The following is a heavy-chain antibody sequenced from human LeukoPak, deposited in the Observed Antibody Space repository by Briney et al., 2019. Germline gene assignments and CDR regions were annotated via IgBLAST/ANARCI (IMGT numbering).Heavy chain of an antibody. J-gene: IGHJ3*02. CDR1: GGSFSGYY. Sequence: SETLSLTCAVYGGSFSGYYWSWIRQPPGKGLEWIGEINHSGSTNYNPSLKSRVTISVDTSKNQFSLKPSSVTAADTAVYYCARARVARAFTHAFDIWRQGTMVTVSS. CDR2: INHSGST. CDR3: ARARVARAFTHAFDI. V-gene: IGHV4-34*01.